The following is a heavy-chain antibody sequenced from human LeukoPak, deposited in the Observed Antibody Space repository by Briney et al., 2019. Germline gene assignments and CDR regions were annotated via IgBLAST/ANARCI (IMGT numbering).Heavy chain of an antibody. CDR3: ARGASYYYDSSGYAYDY. D-gene: IGHD3-22*01. CDR1: GYTFTSYG. J-gene: IGHJ4*02. Sequence: ASVKVSCKASGYTFTSYGISWVRQAPGQGLEWMGWINPNSGGTNYAQKVQGRVTMTTDTSTNTAYMELRSLRSDDTAVYYCARGASYYYDSSGYAYDYWGQGTLVTVSS. CDR2: INPNSGGT. V-gene: IGHV1-18*01.